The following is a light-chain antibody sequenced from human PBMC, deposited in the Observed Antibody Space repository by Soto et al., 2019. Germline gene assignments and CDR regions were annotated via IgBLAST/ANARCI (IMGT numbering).Light chain of an antibody. CDR3: QSYDSSLSGVV. J-gene: IGLJ2*01. V-gene: IGLV1-40*01. CDR1: SSNIGAGYD. Sequence: QPVLTQPPSVSGAPGQRVTISCTGSSSNIGAGYDVLWYQHLPGTAPKLLIYGNSNRPSGVPDRFSGSKSGTSASLAITGLQAEDEADYYCQSYDSSLSGVVFGGGTKLTVL. CDR2: GNS.